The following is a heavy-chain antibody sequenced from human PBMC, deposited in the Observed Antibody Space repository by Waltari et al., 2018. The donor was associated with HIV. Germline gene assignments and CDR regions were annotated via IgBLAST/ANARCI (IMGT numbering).Heavy chain of an antibody. V-gene: IGHV3-11*01. CDR3: ARDCSIGRLPEYFYYGMDF. CDR2: IRRSGSTI. J-gene: IGHJ6*02. D-gene: IGHD6-19*01. Sequence: QVQLVESGGGLVKPGGSLRLSCAASGFTFSDYYMSWIRQAPGQGLGWGSYIRRSGSTIYYADSVRGRFTISRDNAKNSLFLQMNSLRAEDTAVYYCARDCSIGRLPEYFYYGMDFWGQGTTVTVSS. CDR1: GFTFSDYY.